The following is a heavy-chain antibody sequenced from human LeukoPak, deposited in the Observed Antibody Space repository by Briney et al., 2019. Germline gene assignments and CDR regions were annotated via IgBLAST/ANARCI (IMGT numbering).Heavy chain of an antibody. CDR1: GFTFSSYE. D-gene: IGHD4-17*01. CDR3: AKGGASVTRYVDY. Sequence: GGSLRLSCAASGFTFSSYEMNWVRQAPGKGLEWVSYISSSGSTIYYADSVKGRFTISRDNSKNTLYLQMNSLRPEDTAVYYCAKGGASVTRYVDYWGQGTLVTVSS. CDR2: ISSSGSTI. V-gene: IGHV3-48*03. J-gene: IGHJ4*02.